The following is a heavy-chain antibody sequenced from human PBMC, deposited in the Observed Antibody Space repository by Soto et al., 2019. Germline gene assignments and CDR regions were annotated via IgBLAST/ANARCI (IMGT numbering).Heavy chain of an antibody. CDR2: ISYDGSNK. Sequence: PGGSLRLSCTASGFTFGDYAMSWFRQAPGKGLEWVAVISYDGSNKYYADSVKGRFTISRDNSKNTLYPQMNSLRAEDTAVYYCARAPTIFGYFDYWGQGTLVTVSS. CDR1: GFTFGDYA. D-gene: IGHD3-10*02. CDR3: ARAPTIFGYFDY. V-gene: IGHV3-30-3*01. J-gene: IGHJ4*02.